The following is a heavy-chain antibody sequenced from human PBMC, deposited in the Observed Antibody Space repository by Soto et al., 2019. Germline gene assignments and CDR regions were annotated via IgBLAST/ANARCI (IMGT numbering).Heavy chain of an antibody. CDR1: GFTFSSYG. CDR3: AKIGGVVVVVVADYYGMDV. J-gene: IGHJ6*02. Sequence: GGSLRLSCAASGFTFSSYGMHWVRQAPGKGLEWVAVISHDGSTKYYADSVKGRFTISRDNSKNTLYLQMNSLRAEDTAVYYCAKIGGVVVVVVADYYGMDVWGQGTTVTVSS. D-gene: IGHD2-15*01. CDR2: ISHDGSTK. V-gene: IGHV3-30*18.